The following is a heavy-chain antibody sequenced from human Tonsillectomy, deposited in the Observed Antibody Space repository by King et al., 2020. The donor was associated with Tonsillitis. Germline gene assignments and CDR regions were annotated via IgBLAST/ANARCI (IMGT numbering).Heavy chain of an antibody. J-gene: IGHJ3*02. D-gene: IGHD2-2*01. Sequence: VQLQESGPGLVKPSDTLSLTCAVSGFSISSSYGGGWIRQPPGKGLERIGYIYYSGGTHYNPSLKSRVTMSVDTSTNQFSLKFSSVTAVDTAVYYCARRSTSGDHDAFAIWGQGTLVTVSS. CDR3: ARRSTSGDHDAFAI. CDR2: IYYSGGT. V-gene: IGHV4-28*01. CDR1: GFSISSSYG.